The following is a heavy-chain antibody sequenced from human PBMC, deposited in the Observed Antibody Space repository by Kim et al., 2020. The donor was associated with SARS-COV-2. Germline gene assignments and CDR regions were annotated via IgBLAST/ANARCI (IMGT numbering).Heavy chain of an antibody. CDR2: GGQ. Sequence: GGQHFAQKFQGRVTMTRDMSINTAYMQLSSLGSDDTAIYYCARDGGGFDYWGQGTLVTVSP. CDR3: ARDGGGFDY. V-gene: IGHV1-2*02. J-gene: IGHJ4*02.